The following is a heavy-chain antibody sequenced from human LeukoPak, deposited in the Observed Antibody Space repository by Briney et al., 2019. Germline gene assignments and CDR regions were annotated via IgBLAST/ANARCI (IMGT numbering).Heavy chain of an antibody. V-gene: IGHV4-31*03. CDR2: IYYSGST. CDR1: GGSISSGGYY. Sequence: SETLSLTCTVSGGSISSGGYYWSWIRQHPGKGLEWIGYIYYSGSTYYNPSLKSRVTISVDTSKNQFSLKLSSVTAADTAVYYCARDSSYGGIDYWGQGTLVTVSS. J-gene: IGHJ4*02. CDR3: ARDSSYGGIDY. D-gene: IGHD4-23*01.